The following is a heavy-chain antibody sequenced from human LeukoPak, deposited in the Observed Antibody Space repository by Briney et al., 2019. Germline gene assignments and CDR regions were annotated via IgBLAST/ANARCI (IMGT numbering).Heavy chain of an antibody. CDR1: GFTFDDYA. Sequence: GGSLRLSCAASGFTFDDYAMHWVRQAPGKGLKWVSGISWNSGSIGYADSVKGRFTISRDNAKNSLYLQMNSLRAEDMALYYCAKGYCSSTSCYTNYWGQGTLVTVSS. V-gene: IGHV3-9*03. CDR3: AKGYCSSTSCYTNY. D-gene: IGHD2-2*02. J-gene: IGHJ4*02. CDR2: ISWNSGSI.